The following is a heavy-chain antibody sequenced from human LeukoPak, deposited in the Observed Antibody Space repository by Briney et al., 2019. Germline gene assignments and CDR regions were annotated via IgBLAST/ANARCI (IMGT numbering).Heavy chain of an antibody. D-gene: IGHD3-3*01. Sequence: PGGSLRLSCAASGFTFSSYAMHWVRQAPGKGLEWVAVISYDGSNKYYADSVKGRFTISRDNSKNTLYLQMNSLRAEDRAVYYCAKDRATYYDFWSGLYYYYYYGMDVWGQGTTVTVSS. V-gene: IGHV3-30*18. CDR3: AKDRATYYDFWSGLYYYYYYGMDV. J-gene: IGHJ6*02. CDR2: ISYDGSNK. CDR1: GFTFSSYA.